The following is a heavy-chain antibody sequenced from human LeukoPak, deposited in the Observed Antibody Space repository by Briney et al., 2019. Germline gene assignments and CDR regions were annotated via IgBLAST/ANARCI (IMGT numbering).Heavy chain of an antibody. CDR2: LYSGGST. CDR1: GFTVSSSY. Sequence: PGGSLRLSCAASGFTVSSSYMSWVRRAPGKGLEWISVLYSGGSTYYADSVKGRFTISRDNSKNTLYLQMNSLRAEDTAVYYCARSHRGSNSLSFDIWGQGTKDTVSS. V-gene: IGHV3-53*01. J-gene: IGHJ3*02. D-gene: IGHD1-26*01. CDR3: ARSHRGSNSLSFDI.